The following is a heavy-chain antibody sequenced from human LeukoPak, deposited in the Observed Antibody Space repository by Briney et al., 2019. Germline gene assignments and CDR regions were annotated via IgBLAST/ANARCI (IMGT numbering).Heavy chain of an antibody. D-gene: IGHD5-18*01. J-gene: IGHJ6*02. Sequence: GGSLRLSCAASGFTFSDYYMSWIRQAPGKGLEWVSYISSSGSTIYYADSVKGRFTISRDNAKNSLYLQMNSLRAEDTAVYYCARDQEYSYGYAYYYYGMDVWGQGTTVTVSS. CDR1: GFTFSDYY. CDR3: ARDQEYSYGYAYYYYGMDV. CDR2: ISSSGSTI. V-gene: IGHV3-11*04.